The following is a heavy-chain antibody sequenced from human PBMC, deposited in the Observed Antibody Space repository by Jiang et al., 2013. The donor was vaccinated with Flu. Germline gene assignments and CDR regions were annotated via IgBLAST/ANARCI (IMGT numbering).Heavy chain of an antibody. CDR3: ARDAGTKTFGGVIVPPLDY. CDR2: INPNSGGT. Sequence: GAEVKKPGASVKVSCKASGYTFTGYYMHWVRQAPGQGLEWMGWINPNSGGTNYAQKFQGRVTMTRDTSISTAYMELSRLRSDDTAVYYCARDAGTKTFGGVIVPPLDYWGQGTLVTVSS. J-gene: IGHJ4*02. D-gene: IGHD3-16*02. CDR1: GYTFTGYY. V-gene: IGHV1-2*02.